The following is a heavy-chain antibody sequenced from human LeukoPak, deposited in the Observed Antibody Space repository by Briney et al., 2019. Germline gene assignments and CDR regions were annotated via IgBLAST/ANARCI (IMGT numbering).Heavy chain of an antibody. V-gene: IGHV4-39*07. CDR3: ASLYISGWFSFDY. D-gene: IGHD6-19*01. J-gene: IGHJ4*02. Sequence: SETLSLTCTVSGGSISSSSYYWGWIRQPPGKGLEWIGSIYYSGSTYYNPSLKSRVTTSVDTSKNQFSLKLSSVTAADTAVYYCASLYISGWFSFDYWGQGTLVTVSS. CDR1: GGSISSSSYY. CDR2: IYYSGST.